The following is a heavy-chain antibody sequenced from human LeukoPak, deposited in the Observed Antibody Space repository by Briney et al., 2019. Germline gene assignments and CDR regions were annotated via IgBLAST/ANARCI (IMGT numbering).Heavy chain of an antibody. CDR2: IYPGDSDT. Sequence: GESLKISCKGSGYSFTTYWIAWVRQMPGKGLEWVGIIYPGDSDTRYSPSFQGQVTISADKSISTAYLQWSSLKASDTAMYYCARSSSGWSFDYWGQGTLVTVSS. CDR3: ARSSSGWSFDY. CDR1: GYSFTTYW. V-gene: IGHV5-51*01. J-gene: IGHJ4*02. D-gene: IGHD6-19*01.